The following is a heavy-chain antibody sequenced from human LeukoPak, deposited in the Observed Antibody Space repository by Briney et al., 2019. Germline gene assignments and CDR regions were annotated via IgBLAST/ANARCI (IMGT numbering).Heavy chain of an antibody. J-gene: IGHJ4*02. V-gene: IGHV4-4*07. CDR2: IYTSGST. CDR1: GGSISSYY. D-gene: IGHD1-1*01. CDR3: ARAGLVNWNQYYFVY. Sequence: SETLSLTCTVSGGSISSYYWSWIRQPAGKGLEWIGRIYTSGSTNYNPSLKSRVTMSVDSSKNQFSLKLSSVTAADTAVYYCARAGLVNWNQYYFVYWGQGTLGTVSS.